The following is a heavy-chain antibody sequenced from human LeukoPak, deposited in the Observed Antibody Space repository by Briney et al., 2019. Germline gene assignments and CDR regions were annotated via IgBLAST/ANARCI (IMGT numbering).Heavy chain of an antibody. V-gene: IGHV4-30-2*01. CDR1: GGSISSGDYS. Sequence: PSETLSLTCAVSGGSISSGDYSWSWIRQPPGKGLEWIGYIFQSGSTYYNPSLKSRVTISVDTSKNQFSLRLSSVTAADTAVYLCARYVVYGSGKYYFDYWGQGSLVSVSS. J-gene: IGHJ4*02. D-gene: IGHD3-10*01. CDR2: IFQSGST. CDR3: ARYVVYGSGKYYFDY.